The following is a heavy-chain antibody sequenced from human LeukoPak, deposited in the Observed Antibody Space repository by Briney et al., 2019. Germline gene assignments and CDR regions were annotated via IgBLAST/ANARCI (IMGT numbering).Heavy chain of an antibody. Sequence: GGSLRLSCAASGFTFSSYWMSWVRQAPGKGLEWVANIKQDGSEKYYVDSVKGRFTISRDNAKNSLYLQMNSLRSEDTAVYYCARDPGGDYYYYMDVWGKGTTVTVSS. CDR2: IKQDGSEK. CDR1: GFTFSSYW. J-gene: IGHJ6*03. V-gene: IGHV3-7*01. CDR3: ARDPGGDYYYYMDV. D-gene: IGHD3-10*01.